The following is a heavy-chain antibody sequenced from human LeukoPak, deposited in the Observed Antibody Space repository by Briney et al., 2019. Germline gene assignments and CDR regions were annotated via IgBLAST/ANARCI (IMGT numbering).Heavy chain of an antibody. CDR2: INPSSGGT. CDR3: AREWPHTYRFDP. Sequence: GASVKVSCNAFGCTLTSCYIHWVRQAPGQGLEWLGIINPSSGGTMYAQKFQGRVTMTRDTSTTTVYMELSSLRSEDTAVYHCAREWPHTYRFDPWGQGTLVTVSS. CDR1: GCTLTSCY. J-gene: IGHJ5*02. V-gene: IGHV1-46*01. D-gene: IGHD4-11*01.